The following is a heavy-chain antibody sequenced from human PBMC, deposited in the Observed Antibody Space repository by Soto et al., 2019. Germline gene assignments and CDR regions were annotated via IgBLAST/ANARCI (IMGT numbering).Heavy chain of an antibody. D-gene: IGHD2-2*03. CDR3: AIGLAIVVVPAATQSPFDP. CDR1: GYTFTSYY. V-gene: IGHV1-46*03. J-gene: IGHJ5*02. Sequence: ASVKVSCKASGYTFTSYYMHWVRQAPGQGLEWMGIINPSGGSTSYAQKFQGRVTMTRGTSTSTVYMELSSLRSEDTAVYYCAIGLAIVVVPAATQSPFDPWGQGTLVTVSS. CDR2: INPSGGST.